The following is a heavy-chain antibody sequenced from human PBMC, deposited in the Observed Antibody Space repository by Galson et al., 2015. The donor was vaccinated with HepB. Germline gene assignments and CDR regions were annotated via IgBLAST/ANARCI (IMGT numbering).Heavy chain of an antibody. CDR1: GFTFSNSW. V-gene: IGHV4-39*01. CDR2: IYYSGRT. D-gene: IGHD5-12*01. J-gene: IGHJ4*02. Sequence: LRLSCAASGFTFSNSWMHWIRQPPGKGLEWIGSIYYSGRTYYNPSLKSRVTISMDTSKNQFSLMLTSVTATDTAVFYCARHDLVGPISYFDYWGQGALVTVSS. CDR3: ARHDLVGPISYFDY.